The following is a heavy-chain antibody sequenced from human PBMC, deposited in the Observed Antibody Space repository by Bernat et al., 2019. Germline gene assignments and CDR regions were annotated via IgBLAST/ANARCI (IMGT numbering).Heavy chain of an antibody. Sequence: VQLVESGGRLVQPGGSLRLSCAAPGFPFSSYGMHWVRQAPGTGLEWVAVISYDGSNKYYADSVKGRFTISRDNSKNTLYLQINSLRAEDTAVYYCTKSAAAAGDWYFDLWGRGTLVTVSS. CDR1: GFPFSSYG. V-gene: IGHV3-30*18. CDR3: TKSAAAAGDWYFDL. CDR2: ISYDGSNK. D-gene: IGHD6-13*01. J-gene: IGHJ2*01.